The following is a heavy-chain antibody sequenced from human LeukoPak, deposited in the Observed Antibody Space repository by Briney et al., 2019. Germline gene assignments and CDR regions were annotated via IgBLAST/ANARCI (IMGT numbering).Heavy chain of an antibody. D-gene: IGHD5-18*01. CDR2: IIPILGIA. V-gene: IGHV1-69*04. CDR1: GGTFSSYA. CDR3: AKDKKNTAMVGSSTKYGMDV. Sequence: GASVKVSCKASGGTFSSYAISWVRQAPGQGLEWMGRIIPILGIANYAQKFQGRVTITADKSTSTAYMELSSLRSEDTAVYYCAKDKKNTAMVGSSTKYGMDVWGQGTTVTVSS. J-gene: IGHJ6*02.